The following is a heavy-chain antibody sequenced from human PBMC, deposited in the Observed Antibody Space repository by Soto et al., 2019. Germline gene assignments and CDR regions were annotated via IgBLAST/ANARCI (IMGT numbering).Heavy chain of an antibody. D-gene: IGHD2-2*01. Sequence: SETLSLTCTVSGGSISSSNYYWGWIRQPPRKGLENVGSIHNSGSTYYHPSHRRRITIAIDTSKNQFSLKMTSVTAAATAIYFCASPASYCSSSSSYWYEAFDIWGQGTMVTVSS. CDR3: ASPASYCSSSSSYWYEAFDI. J-gene: IGHJ3*02. V-gene: IGHV4-39*01. CDR2: IHNSGST. CDR1: GGSISSSNYY.